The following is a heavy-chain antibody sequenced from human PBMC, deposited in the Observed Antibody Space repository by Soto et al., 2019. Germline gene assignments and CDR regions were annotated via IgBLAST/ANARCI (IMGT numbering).Heavy chain of an antibody. CDR2: IYYSGST. CDR3: ARRLGGATPYYYYGMDF. CDR1: GGSISSGGYS. D-gene: IGHD1-26*01. Sequence: PSETLYLTCAVSGGSISSGGYSWSWIRQPPGKGLEWIGYIYYSGSTYYNPSLKSRVTISVDTSKNQFSLKLSSVTAADTAVYYCARRLGGATPYYYYGMDFWGQGTPVTVS. V-gene: IGHV4-30-4*01. J-gene: IGHJ6*02.